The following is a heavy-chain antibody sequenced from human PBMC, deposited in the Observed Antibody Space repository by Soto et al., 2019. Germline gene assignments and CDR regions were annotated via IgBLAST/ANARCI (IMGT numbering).Heavy chain of an antibody. J-gene: IGHJ6*02. D-gene: IGHD2-15*01. V-gene: IGHV1-69*13. Sequence: ASVKVSCKASGCTFRNYGIGWVRQAPGQGLEWMGGIIPVFGTTNYAQKFQGRVTITADESTSTAYIEVSSLRSEDTAMFYCGRYCSGGSCHTLDYYGMDVWGQGTTVTVSS. CDR3: GRYCSGGSCHTLDYYGMDV. CDR1: GCTFRNYG. CDR2: IIPVFGTT.